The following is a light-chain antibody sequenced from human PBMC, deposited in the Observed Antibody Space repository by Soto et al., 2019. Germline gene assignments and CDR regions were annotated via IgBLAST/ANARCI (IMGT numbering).Light chain of an antibody. CDR1: QSVRTS. CDR3: QQRSNWPIT. CDR2: DAS. J-gene: IGKJ5*01. V-gene: IGKV3-11*01. Sequence: EFVLTQSPATLSLSPGERATLSCRASQSVRTSLAWYQHKPGQAPRLLIYDASNRATGIPARFSGSVSGTDFTLTISSLEPEDFAVYYCQQRSNWPITFGQGTRLEIK.